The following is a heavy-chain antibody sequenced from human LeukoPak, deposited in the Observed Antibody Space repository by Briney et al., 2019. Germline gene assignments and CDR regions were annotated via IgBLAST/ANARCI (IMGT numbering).Heavy chain of an antibody. J-gene: IGHJ4*02. CDR3: AKRRWLGGIGVADPFDY. D-gene: IGHD6-19*01. CDR2: IRVSGGST. Sequence: GGSLRLSCAASGFTFTSYAMSWVRQGPGKGLEWVSVIRVSGGSTYYADSVKGRFTISRDNSKNTLYLQMNSLRADDTAVYYCAKRRWLGGIGVADPFDYWGQGTLVTVSS. CDR1: GFTFTSYA. V-gene: IGHV3-23*01.